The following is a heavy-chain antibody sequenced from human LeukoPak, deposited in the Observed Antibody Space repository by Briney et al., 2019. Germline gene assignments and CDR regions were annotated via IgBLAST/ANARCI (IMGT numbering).Heavy chain of an antibody. CDR3: ARVSCTNGVCYGFDY. Sequence: GESLRLSCAASGFTFSRYWISWVRQAPGKGLEWVANIKQDGSEKYYVDSVKGRFTISRDNAKNSLYLQMNSLRGEDTAVYYCARVSCTNGVCYGFDYWGQGTQVTVSS. D-gene: IGHD2-8*01. CDR1: GFTFSRYW. CDR2: IKQDGSEK. J-gene: IGHJ4*02. V-gene: IGHV3-7*01.